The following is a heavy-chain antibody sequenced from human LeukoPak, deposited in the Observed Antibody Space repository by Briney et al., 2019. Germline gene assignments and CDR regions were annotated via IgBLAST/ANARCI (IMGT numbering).Heavy chain of an antibody. CDR2: IYSSGST. CDR1: GGSVTSASNS. V-gene: IGHV4-61*01. CDR3: ARDPGYCSGGTCGHFDY. D-gene: IGHD2-15*01. J-gene: IGHJ4*02. Sequence: SETLSLTCTVSGGSVTSASNSWSWIRQPPGKGLEWIGHIYSSGSTDYNSSLKSRVTMSLVMSKNQFSLKLSSVTAADTAVYYCARDPGYCSGGTCGHFDYWGQGTLVTVSS.